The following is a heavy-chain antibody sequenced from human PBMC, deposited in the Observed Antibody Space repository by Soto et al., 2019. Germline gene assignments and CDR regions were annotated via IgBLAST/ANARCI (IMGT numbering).Heavy chain of an antibody. CDR1: GGSRSSGDYY. J-gene: IGHJ5*02. V-gene: IGHV4-31*03. D-gene: IGHD5-12*01. Sequence: SETLSLTGTVSGGSRSSGDYYWSWIRQHPGKGLEWIGYIYYSGSIYYNPSLKSRVTISVDTSKNQFSLKLSSVTAADTAVYNCARAFHSGYDTNWFDPWGQGTLVTVSS. CDR2: IYYSGSI. CDR3: ARAFHSGYDTNWFDP.